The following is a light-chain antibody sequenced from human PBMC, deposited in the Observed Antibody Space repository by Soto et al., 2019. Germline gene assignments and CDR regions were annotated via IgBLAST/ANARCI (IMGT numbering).Light chain of an antibody. CDR2: WAS. CDR3: QQYYSTPRT. V-gene: IGKV4-1*01. J-gene: IGKJ1*01. Sequence: DIVMTQSPDSVTASLGERATINCKSSQSVLYSSNNKNYLAWYQQKPGQPPNLLIYWASTRESGVPDRLSDSGPGTNFNLTISSLLAEDVAVYFCQQYYSTPRTFGQGTRVEIK. CDR1: QSVLYSSNNKNY.